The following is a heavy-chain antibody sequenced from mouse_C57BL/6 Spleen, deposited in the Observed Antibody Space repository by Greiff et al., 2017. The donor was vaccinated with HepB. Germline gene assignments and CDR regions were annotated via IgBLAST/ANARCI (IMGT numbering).Heavy chain of an antibody. CDR2: IYPGSGST. V-gene: IGHV1-55*01. CDR1: GYTFTSYW. Sequence: QVHVKQPGAELVKPGASVKMSCKASGYTFTSYWITWVKQRPGQGLEWIGDIYPGSGSTNYNEKFKSKATLTVDTSSSTAYMQLSSLTSEDSAVYYCARITTDYYAMDYWGQGTSVTVSS. CDR3: ARITTDYYAMDY. J-gene: IGHJ4*01. D-gene: IGHD1-1*01.